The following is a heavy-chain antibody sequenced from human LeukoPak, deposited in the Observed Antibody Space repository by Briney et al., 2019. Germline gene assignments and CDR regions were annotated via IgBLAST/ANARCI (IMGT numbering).Heavy chain of an antibody. CDR3: AKLGIAAAGPRHFDY. Sequence: PGGSLRLSCAASGFTFSSYAMSWVRQAPGKRLEWVSAISGSGGSTYYADSVKGRFTISRDNSKNTLYLQINSLRAEDTAVYYCAKLGIAAAGPRHFDYWGQGTLVTVSS. V-gene: IGHV3-23*01. CDR1: GFTFSSYA. J-gene: IGHJ4*02. CDR2: ISGSGGST. D-gene: IGHD6-13*01.